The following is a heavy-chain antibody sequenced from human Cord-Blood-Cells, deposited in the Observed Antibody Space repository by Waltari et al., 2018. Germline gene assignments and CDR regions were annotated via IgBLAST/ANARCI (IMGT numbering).Heavy chain of an antibody. D-gene: IGHD3-22*01. CDR1: GGSISSYY. CDR3: ASSDCYDSSGYLTPGEDAFDI. V-gene: IGHV4-59*08. Sequence: QVQLQESGPGLVKPSETLSLTCTVSGGSISSYYWSWIRQPPGKGLGWIGYIYYSGSTNNNPTIKSLVTISVDTSKDQFSLKLSSGTAADTAVYYCASSDCYDSSGYLTPGEDAFDIWGQGTMVTVSS. J-gene: IGHJ3*02. CDR2: IYYSGST.